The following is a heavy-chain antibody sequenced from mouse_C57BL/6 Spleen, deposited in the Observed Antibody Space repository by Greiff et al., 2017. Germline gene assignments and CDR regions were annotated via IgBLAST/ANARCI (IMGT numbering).Heavy chain of an antibody. Sequence: QVQLQQPGAELVKPGASVKLSCKASGYTFTSYWMHWVKPRPGQGLEWIGMIHPNSGSTNYNEKFKSKATLTVDKSSSTAYMQLSSLTSEDSAVYYCAREGGTGGHFDYWGQGTTLTVSS. D-gene: IGHD4-1*01. CDR2: IHPNSGST. CDR1: GYTFTSYW. J-gene: IGHJ2*01. V-gene: IGHV1-64*01. CDR3: AREGGTGGHFDY.